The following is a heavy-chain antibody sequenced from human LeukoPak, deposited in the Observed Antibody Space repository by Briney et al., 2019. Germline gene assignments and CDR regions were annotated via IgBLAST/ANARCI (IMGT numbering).Heavy chain of an antibody. Sequence: GGSLRLSCAASGFTFSSYPMSWVRQAPGKGLEGVSAIRGRGGSTYYADPVKGRFTISRDNSKNTLYLQINSLRAEDTAVYYCAKDLGPGIAAAGTFDYWGQGTLVTVSS. D-gene: IGHD6-13*01. CDR3: AKDLGPGIAAAGTFDY. J-gene: IGHJ4*02. V-gene: IGHV3-23*01. CDR2: IRGRGGST. CDR1: GFTFSSYP.